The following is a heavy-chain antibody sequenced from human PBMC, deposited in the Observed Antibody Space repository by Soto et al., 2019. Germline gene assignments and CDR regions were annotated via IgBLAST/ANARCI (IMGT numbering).Heavy chain of an antibody. CDR3: ARTGFGGSYYDDAFDI. CDR2: IIPIFGTA. J-gene: IGHJ3*02. Sequence: GASVKVSCKASGGTFSSYAISWVRQAPGQGLERMGGIIPIFGTANYAQKFQGRVTITADESTSTAYMELSSLRSEDTAVYYCARTGFGGSYYDDAFDIWGQGTMVTVSS. V-gene: IGHV1-69*13. CDR1: GGTFSSYA. D-gene: IGHD1-26*01.